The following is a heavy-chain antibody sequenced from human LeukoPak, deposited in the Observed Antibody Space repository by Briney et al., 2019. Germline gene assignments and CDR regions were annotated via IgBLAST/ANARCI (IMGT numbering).Heavy chain of an antibody. V-gene: IGHV1-18*01. D-gene: IGHD3-22*01. CDR3: ARENTYYYDSSGYSPYGMDV. CDR1: GYTFTSYG. CDR2: ISGYNGNT. Sequence: ASVKVSCKASGYTFTSYGISWVRQAPGQGLEWMGWISGYNGNTKYAQKLQGRVTMTTDASTSTAYMELRSLRSDDTAVYYCARENTYYYDSSGYSPYGMDVWGQGTTVTVSS. J-gene: IGHJ6*02.